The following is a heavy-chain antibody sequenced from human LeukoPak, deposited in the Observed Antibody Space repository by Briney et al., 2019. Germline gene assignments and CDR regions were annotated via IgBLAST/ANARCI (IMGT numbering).Heavy chain of an antibody. Sequence: GASVKVSCKASGYTFTNYGISWVRQAPGQGLEWMAWISTYDHDTNYAQEFRGRVTMTTDTSTSTAYMELRSLGSDDTAVYYCVRDYFCSGGTCDDCFDPWGQGTLVTVSS. J-gene: IGHJ5*02. V-gene: IGHV1-18*01. CDR2: ISTYDHDT. D-gene: IGHD2-15*01. CDR3: VRDYFCSGGTCDDCFDP. CDR1: GYTFTNYG.